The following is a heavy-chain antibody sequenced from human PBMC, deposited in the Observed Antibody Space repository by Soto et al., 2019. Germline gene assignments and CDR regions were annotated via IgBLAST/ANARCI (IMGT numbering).Heavy chain of an antibody. CDR1: GITFVDYA. Sequence: GGSLRLSCAVSGITFVDYAMNWVRQATGKGLGWVGFIRGNPSIGTTDYAASVKGRFTISRDDSKNIAYMLMNSLQTEDTAVYYCTPWRGFSTLREDFWGRGTLVTVSS. V-gene: IGHV3-49*04. J-gene: IGHJ4*02. CDR3: TPWRGFSTLREDF. CDR2: IRGNPSIGTT. D-gene: IGHD3-10*01.